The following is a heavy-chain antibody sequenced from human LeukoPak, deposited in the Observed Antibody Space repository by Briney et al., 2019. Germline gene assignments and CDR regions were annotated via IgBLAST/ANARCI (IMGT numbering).Heavy chain of an antibody. CDR3: ARGTKGFGRIYLDY. D-gene: IGHD2/OR15-2a*01. CDR1: GCSISSSNW. V-gene: IGHV4-4*02. CDR2: IYESGTT. J-gene: IGHJ4*02. Sequence: SETLSLTCTVSGCSISSSNWWSWVRQPPGKGLEWIGEIYESGTTNYNPSLKSRVTISVDKSKMQFSLKLNSVTAADTAVYFCARGTKGFGRIYLDYWGQGALVTVSS.